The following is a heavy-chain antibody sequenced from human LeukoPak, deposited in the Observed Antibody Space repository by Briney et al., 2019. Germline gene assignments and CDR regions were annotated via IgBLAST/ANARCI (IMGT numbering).Heavy chain of an antibody. D-gene: IGHD1-14*01. CDR3: ARGSSHARTPSPHWFDP. V-gene: IGHV4-61*01. J-gene: IGHJ5*02. CDR2: IYSSGST. CDR1: GGSVSSGSYY. Sequence: PSETLSLTCTVSGGSVSSGSYYWSWIRQPPGRGLEYIGDIYSSGSTNYNPSLKSRVTISVDTSNNQFSLNLKSVTAADTAVSSCARGSSHARTPSPHWFDPWGQGTLVTVSS.